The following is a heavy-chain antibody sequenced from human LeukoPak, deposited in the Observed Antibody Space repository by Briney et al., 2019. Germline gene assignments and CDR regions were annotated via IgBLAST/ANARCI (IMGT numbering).Heavy chain of an antibody. V-gene: IGHV3-33*01. Sequence: GGSLRLSCAASGFTFSSYGMHWVRQAPGKGLEWVAVIWYDGSNKYYADSVKGRFTISRDNSKNTLYLQMNSLRAEDTAVYYCAREVFLWFGKPDRDAFDIWGQGTMVTVSS. CDR3: AREVFLWFGKPDRDAFDI. J-gene: IGHJ3*02. D-gene: IGHD3-10*01. CDR2: IWYDGSNK. CDR1: GFTFSSYG.